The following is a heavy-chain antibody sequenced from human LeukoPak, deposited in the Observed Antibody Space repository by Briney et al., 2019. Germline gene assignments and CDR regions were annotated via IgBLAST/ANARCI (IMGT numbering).Heavy chain of an antibody. V-gene: IGHV1-2*02. Sequence: ASVKVSCKASGYTFTGYYMHWVRQAPGQGLEWMGWINPNSAATNYAQKFQGRVTMTRDTSISTVYMEMSSLTSDDTAVYYCARDTREGSGYHTWGQGTLVTVSS. CDR1: GYTFTGYY. CDR3: ARDTREGSGYHT. CDR2: INPNSAAT. J-gene: IGHJ4*02. D-gene: IGHD3-22*01.